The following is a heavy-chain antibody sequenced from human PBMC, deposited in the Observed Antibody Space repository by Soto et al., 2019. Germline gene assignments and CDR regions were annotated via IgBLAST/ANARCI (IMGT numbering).Heavy chain of an antibody. J-gene: IGHJ3*02. CDR1: GFTFITYS. D-gene: IGHD4-17*01. V-gene: IGHV3-21*01. CDR3: AREGSTVYAALDI. CDR2: ISSSSTYI. Sequence: AGGSLRLSCAASGFTFITYSMSWVRQAPGKGLEWVSSISSSSTYIYYADSVKGRFTISRDNAKNSLYLQMNSLRAEDTAVYYCAREGSTVYAALDIWGQGTMVTVSS.